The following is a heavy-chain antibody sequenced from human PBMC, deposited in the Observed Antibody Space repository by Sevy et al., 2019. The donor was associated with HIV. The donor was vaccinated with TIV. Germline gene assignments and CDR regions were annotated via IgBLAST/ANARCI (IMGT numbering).Heavy chain of an antibody. J-gene: IGHJ4*01. Sequence: GGSLRLSCAASGFIFNSYTMNWVRQAPGKGLEWDSSISGHGGSTYYADSVKGRFTISRDNFKNTLDLQMNSLRGEDTAVYYCAGGFWSGFDYWGHGTLVTVSS. V-gene: IGHV3-23*01. D-gene: IGHD3-3*01. CDR1: GFIFNSYT. CDR2: ISGHGGST. CDR3: AGGFWSGFDY.